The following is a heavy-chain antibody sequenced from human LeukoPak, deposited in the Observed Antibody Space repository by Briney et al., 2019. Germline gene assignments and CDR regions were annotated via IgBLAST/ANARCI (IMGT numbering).Heavy chain of an antibody. D-gene: IGHD3-3*01. CDR3: ARRPVLEWLSRPVDY. CDR1: GYTFTSYD. Sequence: ASVKVSCKASGYTFTSYDINWVRQATGQGLEWMGWISAYNGNTNYAQKLQGRVTMTTDTSTSTAYMELRSLRSDDTAVYYCARRPVLEWLSRPVDYWGQGTLVTVSS. V-gene: IGHV1-18*01. CDR2: ISAYNGNT. J-gene: IGHJ4*02.